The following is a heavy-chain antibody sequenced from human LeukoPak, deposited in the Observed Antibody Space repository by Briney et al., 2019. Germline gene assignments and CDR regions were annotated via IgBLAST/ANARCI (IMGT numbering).Heavy chain of an antibody. D-gene: IGHD3-22*01. CDR2: IYYSGST. CDR3: ARDRYYYDSSGYAPRFDY. J-gene: IGHJ4*02. Sequence: SETLSLTCTVSGGSIGSYYWSWIRQPPGKGLEWIGYIYYSGSTNYNPSLKSRVTISVDTSKNQFSLKLSSVTAAGTAVYYCARDRYYYDSSGYAPRFDYWGQGTLVTVSS. CDR1: GGSIGSYY. V-gene: IGHV4-59*01.